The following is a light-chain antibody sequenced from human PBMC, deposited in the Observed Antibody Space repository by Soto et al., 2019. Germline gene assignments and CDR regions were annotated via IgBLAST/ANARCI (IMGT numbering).Light chain of an antibody. CDR2: DVS. CDR3: NSYSSSTTLYL. J-gene: IGLJ1*01. V-gene: IGLV2-14*01. Sequence: QSDLNQPASVSRSPGQSITITCTGTSTDVGGYNYVSWYQQHPGKAPKLMISDVSNRPSGVSIRFSGSKSGNTASLTISGLQAEDEADYYCNSYSSSTTLYLFGTGTKVTVL. CDR1: STDVGGYNY.